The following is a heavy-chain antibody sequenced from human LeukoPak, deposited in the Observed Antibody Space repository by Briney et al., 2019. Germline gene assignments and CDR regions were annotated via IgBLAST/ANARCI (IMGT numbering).Heavy chain of an antibody. J-gene: IGHJ4*02. CDR3: ARDRYSGYDFDY. D-gene: IGHD5-12*01. Sequence: GGSLRLSCAASGFTFSNHEMNWVRQAPGKGLEWVSYISSSGSTIYYADSVKGRFTISRDNAKNSLYLQMNSLRAEDTAIYYCARDRYSGYDFDYWGQGALVTVSS. V-gene: IGHV3-48*03. CDR1: GFTFSNHE. CDR2: ISSSGSTI.